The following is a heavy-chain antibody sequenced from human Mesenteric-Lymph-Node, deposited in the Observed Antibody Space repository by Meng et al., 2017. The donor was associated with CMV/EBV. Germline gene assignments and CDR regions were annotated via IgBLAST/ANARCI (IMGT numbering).Heavy chain of an antibody. Sequence: GGSLRLSCAASGFSFASYWMSWVRLAPGKGPESVANIKPDGSEKFSEGSVKGRFTISRDNAKNSLYLQMSRLRAEDTAVYYCARDRRDGYNDWYFDYWGQGTLVTVSS. CDR1: GFSFASYW. CDR3: ARDRRDGYNDWYFDY. V-gene: IGHV3-7*01. D-gene: IGHD5-24*01. J-gene: IGHJ4*02. CDR2: IKPDGSEK.